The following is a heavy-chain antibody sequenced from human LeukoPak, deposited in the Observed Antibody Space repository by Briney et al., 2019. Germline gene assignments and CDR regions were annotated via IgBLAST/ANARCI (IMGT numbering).Heavy chain of an antibody. CDR1: GYTFSDYY. Sequence: ASVKVSCKASGYTFSDYYMHWVRQAPAQGLEWMGWISPNSVEKVYPQKFQGRVTMTRDTSISTAYMELSRLRSDDTAVYYCARKRGVGVDRNAFDIWGQGTMVTVSS. D-gene: IGHD3-3*01. J-gene: IGHJ3*02. CDR3: ARKRGVGVDRNAFDI. CDR2: ISPNSVEK. V-gene: IGHV1-2*02.